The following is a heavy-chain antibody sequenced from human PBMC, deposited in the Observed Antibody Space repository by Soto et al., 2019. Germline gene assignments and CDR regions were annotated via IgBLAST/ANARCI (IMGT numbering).Heavy chain of an antibody. V-gene: IGHV3-33*01. CDR1: GFTFSTYG. D-gene: IGHD2-8*01. CDR3: ARVYSRAGMDV. CDR2: IWYEGSTK. J-gene: IGHJ6*02. Sequence: QVQLVESGGGVVQPGRSLRLSCAASGFTFSTYGMHWVRQAPGKGLEWVAVIWYEGSTKYYADSVKGRFTISRDNSKNTLLRQMNSLRAEDKAVSYGARVYSRAGMDVWGHGTTVTASS.